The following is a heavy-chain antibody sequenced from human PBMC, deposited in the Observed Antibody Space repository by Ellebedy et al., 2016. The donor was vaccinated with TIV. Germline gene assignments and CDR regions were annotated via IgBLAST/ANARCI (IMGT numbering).Heavy chain of an antibody. CDR2: IKQDGSDK. CDR1: GFTFSSYW. Sequence: GESLKISCAASGFTFSSYWMSWVRQAPGKGLEWVANIKQDGSDKYYVDSVKGRFTISRDNAKNSLYLQMNSLTAEDTAVYYCARDIQTYYDSSGYSLGYFDYWGQGTLVTVSS. D-gene: IGHD3-22*01. V-gene: IGHV3-7*01. CDR3: ARDIQTYYDSSGYSLGYFDY. J-gene: IGHJ4*02.